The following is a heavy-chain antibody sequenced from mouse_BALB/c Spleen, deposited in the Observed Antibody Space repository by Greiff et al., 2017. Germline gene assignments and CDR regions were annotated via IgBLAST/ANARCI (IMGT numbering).Heavy chain of an antibody. CDR2: ISSGGST. CDR1: GFTFSSYA. CDR3: ARGRDRFDY. V-gene: IGHV5-6-5*01. Sequence: DVMLVESGGGLVKPGGSLKLSCAASGFTFSSYAMSWVRQTPEKRLEWVASISSGGSTYYPDSVKGRFTISRDNARNILYLQMSSLRSEDTAMYYCARGRDRFDYWGQGTTLTVSS. J-gene: IGHJ2*01.